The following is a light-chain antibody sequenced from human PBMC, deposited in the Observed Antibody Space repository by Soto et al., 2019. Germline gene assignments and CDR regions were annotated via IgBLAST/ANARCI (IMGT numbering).Light chain of an antibody. CDR2: EVS. Sequence: QSVLTQPPSASGAAGQAVTISCTGTSSDVGGYNYVSWYQQHPGKAPKLMIYEVSKRPSGVPDRFSGSKSGNTASLTVSGLQAEDEADYYCSSYAGNKNVFGTGTKVTVL. CDR3: SSYAGNKNV. J-gene: IGLJ1*01. CDR1: SSDVGGYNY. V-gene: IGLV2-8*01.